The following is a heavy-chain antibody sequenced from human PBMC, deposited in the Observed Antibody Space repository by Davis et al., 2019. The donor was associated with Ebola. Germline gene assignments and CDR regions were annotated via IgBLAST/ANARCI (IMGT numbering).Heavy chain of an antibody. CDR3: ARDLDSIAARPDWFDP. Sequence: ASVKVSCKASGYTFTSYGISWVRQAPGQGLEWMGWISAYNGNTNYAQKLQGRVTMTTDTSTSTAYMELRSLRSDDTAVYYCARDLDSIAARPDWFDPWGQGTLVTVSS. CDR2: ISAYNGNT. CDR1: GYTFTSYG. V-gene: IGHV1-18*01. D-gene: IGHD6-6*01. J-gene: IGHJ5*02.